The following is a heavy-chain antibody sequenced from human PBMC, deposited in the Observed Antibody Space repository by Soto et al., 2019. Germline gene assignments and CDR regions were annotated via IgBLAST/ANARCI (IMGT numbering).Heavy chain of an antibody. V-gene: IGHV1-69*01. CDR3: ARVGSCLSSSCLYYGMDV. Sequence: VQLVQSGAEGRKPGSSVKVSCKASGGDFKNFIIAWVRQAPGHRLEWMGGVIPIFGTPNFVQKFQDRVTITSDEATSTTYMELRSLRSEDTAVYYCARVGSCLSSSCLYYGMDVWGQGTTVIVSS. CDR2: VIPIFGTP. CDR1: GGDFKNFI. J-gene: IGHJ6*02. D-gene: IGHD2-2*01.